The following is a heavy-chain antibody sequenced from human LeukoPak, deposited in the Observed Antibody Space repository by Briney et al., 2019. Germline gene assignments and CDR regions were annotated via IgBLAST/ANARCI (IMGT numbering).Heavy chain of an antibody. CDR2: IKQDGSEK. Sequence: GGSLRLSCAAPGFTFSSYWMCWVRQAPGRGLEWVVNIKQDGSEKYYVDSVKGRFTISRDNAKNSLYLQMNSLRAEDTAVYYCARAVYFDYWGQGTLVTVSS. J-gene: IGHJ4*02. CDR3: ARAVYFDY. CDR1: GFTFSSYW. D-gene: IGHD4-11*01. V-gene: IGHV3-7*01.